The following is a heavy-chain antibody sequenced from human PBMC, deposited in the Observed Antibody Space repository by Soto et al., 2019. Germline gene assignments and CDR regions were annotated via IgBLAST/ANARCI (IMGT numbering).Heavy chain of an antibody. V-gene: IGHV4-59*01. CDR1: GGSITSSY. CDR2: IYDTGISGYTPST. Sequence: SETLSLTCTVSGGSITSSYWSWIRRPPGKGLEWIAYIYDTGISGYTPSTSYNPSLKSRVTMSVDTSQSQFSLKLTSVTAADTAVYYCARGEDAFFYSGLDVWGQGITVTVSS. J-gene: IGHJ6*02. CDR3: ARGEDAFFYSGLDV.